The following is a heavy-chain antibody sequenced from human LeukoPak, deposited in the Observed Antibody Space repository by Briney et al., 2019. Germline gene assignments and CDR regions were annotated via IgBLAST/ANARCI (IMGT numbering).Heavy chain of an antibody. D-gene: IGHD3-10*01. Sequence: GGSLRLSCAASGFTISGPAMHWVRQASGKGLEWVGRIRSKANSYATAYAASVKGRFTISRDDSKNTAYLQMNSLKTEDTAVYYCTRLAAYYSGEYFQHWGQGTLVTVSS. CDR1: GFTISGPA. CDR3: TRLAAYYSGEYFQH. J-gene: IGHJ1*01. CDR2: IRSKANSYAT. V-gene: IGHV3-73*01.